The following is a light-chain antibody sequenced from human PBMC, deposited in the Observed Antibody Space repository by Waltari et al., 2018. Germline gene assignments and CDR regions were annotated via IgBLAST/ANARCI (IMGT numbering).Light chain of an antibody. CDR2: ATS. J-gene: IGKJ1*01. Sequence: EIVVTQSPGTLSLSPGERATLSCKTSQSLSTNFLGWYQQKPGQAPRLLMYATSSRATGTPDRFSGSGSGTDFTLTISRLEPEDSAVYYCHYYGSYMWTFGQGTKVEIK. V-gene: IGKV3-20*01. CDR3: HYYGSYMWT. CDR1: QSLSTNF.